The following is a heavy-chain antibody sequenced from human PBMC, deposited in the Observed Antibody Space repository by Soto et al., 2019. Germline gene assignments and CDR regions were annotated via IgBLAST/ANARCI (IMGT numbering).Heavy chain of an antibody. CDR1: GGTYSSYA. CDR2: IIPIFGTA. CDR3: ARGATMVRGVIATGMDV. J-gene: IGHJ6*02. V-gene: IGHV1-69*13. D-gene: IGHD3-10*01. Sequence: GAPVKVSCKASGGTYSSYAISWVQQAPGQGLEWMGGIIPIFGTANYAQKVQGRVTITADESTSTAYMELSSLRSEDTAVYYCARGATMVRGVIATGMDVWGQGTSVTVSS.